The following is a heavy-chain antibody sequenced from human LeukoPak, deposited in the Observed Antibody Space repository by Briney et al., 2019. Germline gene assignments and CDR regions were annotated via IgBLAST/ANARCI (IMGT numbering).Heavy chain of an antibody. V-gene: IGHV3-66*02. Sequence: PGGSLRLSCAASGFTVSSNYMSWVRQAPGKGLEWVSVIHSGGSTYHADSVKGRFIISRDNSKNTLYLQMNSLRAEDTAVYYCVRASLDSSGQHPHDYWGQGTLVTVSS. J-gene: IGHJ4*02. CDR2: IHSGGST. CDR3: VRASLDSSGQHPHDY. D-gene: IGHD3-22*01. CDR1: GFTVSSNY.